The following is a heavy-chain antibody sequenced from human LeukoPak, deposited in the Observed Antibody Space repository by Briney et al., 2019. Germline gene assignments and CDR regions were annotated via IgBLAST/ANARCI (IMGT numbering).Heavy chain of an antibody. Sequence: SETLSLTCTVSGGSISSYYWSWIRQPPGKGLGWIGYIYYSGSTNYNPSLNSRVTISVDTSKNQFSLKLSSVTAADTAVYYCARLGLTFMSPEYFQHWGQGTLVTVSS. V-gene: IGHV4-59*08. D-gene: IGHD3-10*02. J-gene: IGHJ1*01. CDR2: IYYSGST. CDR1: GGSISSYY. CDR3: ARLGLTFMSPEYFQH.